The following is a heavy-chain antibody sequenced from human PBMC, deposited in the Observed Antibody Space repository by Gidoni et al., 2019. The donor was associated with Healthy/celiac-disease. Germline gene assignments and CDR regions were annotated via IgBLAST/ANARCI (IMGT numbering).Heavy chain of an antibody. J-gene: IGHJ6*02. Sequence: EVQLVESGGGLVQPGGSLRLSCAASGFTFSSYWMSWVRQAPGKGLEWVANIKQDGSEKYYVDSVKGRFTISRDNAKNSLYLQMNSLRAEDTAVYYCARPHYGSGSYIYYYYGMDVWGQGTTVTVSS. V-gene: IGHV3-7*01. CDR3: ARPHYGSGSYIYYYYGMDV. CDR2: IKQDGSEK. CDR1: GFTFSSYW. D-gene: IGHD3-10*01.